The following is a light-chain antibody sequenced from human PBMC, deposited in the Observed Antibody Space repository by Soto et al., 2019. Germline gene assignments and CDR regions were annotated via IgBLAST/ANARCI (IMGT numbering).Light chain of an antibody. J-gene: IGLJ3*02. CDR1: GSNIGAGYD. Sequence: QSVLTQPPSMSGAPGQRVTISCTGSGSNIGAGYDVHWYQQLPGTAPKLLIYGNFNRPSGVPDRFSGSKSGTSASLAITGLQAEDEADYYCQSYDSGRSGSRVFGGGTQLTVL. V-gene: IGLV1-40*01. CDR2: GNF. CDR3: QSYDSGRSGSRV.